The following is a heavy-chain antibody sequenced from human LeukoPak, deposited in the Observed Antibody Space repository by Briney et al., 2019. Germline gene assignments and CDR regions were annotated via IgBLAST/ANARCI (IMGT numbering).Heavy chain of an antibody. D-gene: IGHD3-10*01. V-gene: IGHV4-59*01. CDR3: ARIYGSGSYDY. J-gene: IGHJ4*02. CDR2: IYYSGST. Sequence: PSETLSLSCTVSGDSIRTYYWSWIRQPPGKGLEWIGYIYYSGSTNYNPSLKSRVTISVDTSKNQFSLKLSSVTAADTAVYYCARIYGSGSYDYWGQGTLVTVSS. CDR1: GDSIRTYY.